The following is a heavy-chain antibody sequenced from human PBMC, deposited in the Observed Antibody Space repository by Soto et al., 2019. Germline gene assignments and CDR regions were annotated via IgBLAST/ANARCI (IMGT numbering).Heavy chain of an antibody. V-gene: IGHV3-48*02. CDR2: IDSSSSTI. CDR1: GFTFPAYT. D-gene: IGHD6-19*01. CDR3: AKDLSIPVASSR. Sequence: EVQLVESGGGLVQPGGSLRLSCVASGFTFPAYTMNWVRQAPGKGLEWISYIDSSSSTIYYADSVKGRFTISRDNAKNSLYLQMNSLRDEDTAVYYCAKDLSIPVASSRGGQGTLVTVSS. J-gene: IGHJ4*02.